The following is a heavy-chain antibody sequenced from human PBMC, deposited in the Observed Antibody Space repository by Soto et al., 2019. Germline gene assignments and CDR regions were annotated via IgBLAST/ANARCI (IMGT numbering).Heavy chain of an antibody. D-gene: IGHD4-17*01. CDR3: ARPQTTETSYDY. J-gene: IGHJ4*02. V-gene: IGHV4-30-2*01. Sequence: SETLPLTCAVSAGSISSGGYSWSWIRQPPGTGLEWIGYIYHSGSTYYNPSLKSRVTISVDRSKNQFSLKLSSVTAADTALYYCARPQTTETSYDYWRQATLITVSA. CDR2: IYHSGST. CDR1: AGSISSGGYS.